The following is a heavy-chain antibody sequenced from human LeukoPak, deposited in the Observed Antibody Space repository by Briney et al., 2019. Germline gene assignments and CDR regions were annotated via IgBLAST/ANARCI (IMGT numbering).Heavy chain of an antibody. Sequence: GGSLRLSCAASGFTFCDYAMHWVRQAPGKGLEWVSGISWNSGSIGYADSVKGRFTISRDNAKNSLYLQMNSLRAEDTALYYCAKDYSYGSGTSDAFDIWGQGTMVTVSS. D-gene: IGHD3-10*01. CDR3: AKDYSYGSGTSDAFDI. J-gene: IGHJ3*02. CDR2: ISWNSGSI. CDR1: GFTFCDYA. V-gene: IGHV3-9*01.